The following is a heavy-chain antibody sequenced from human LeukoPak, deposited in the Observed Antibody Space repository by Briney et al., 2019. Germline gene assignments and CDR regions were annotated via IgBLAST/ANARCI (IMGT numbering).Heavy chain of an antibody. CDR2: IDHRGDT. D-gene: IGHD5-24*01. V-gene: IGHV4-34*01. CDR1: GVSFSRYY. J-gene: IGHJ4*03. Sequence: SETLSLTCAVYGVSFSRYYWSWIRQSPGKGLEWIAEIDHRGDTNYNPSVKSRLTISVDTSKNQFSLKVRSLSAADTAVYYCARGATISETGYFDFWGQGTPVTVSS. CDR3: ARGATISETGYFDF.